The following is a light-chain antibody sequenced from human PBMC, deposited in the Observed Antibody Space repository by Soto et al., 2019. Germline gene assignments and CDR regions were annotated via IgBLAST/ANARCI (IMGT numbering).Light chain of an antibody. Sequence: DIQMTQSPSSLPASVGDSVTITCRASQNIKTYLNWYQQKPGKAPNLLIYAASSLHSGVPSRFSGSGSGTDFTLTISSLQPEDFATYYCQQSCSSPPWRSGQGTQVDIK. J-gene: IGKJ1*01. V-gene: IGKV1-39*01. CDR1: QNIKTY. CDR2: AAS. CDR3: QQSCSSPPWR.